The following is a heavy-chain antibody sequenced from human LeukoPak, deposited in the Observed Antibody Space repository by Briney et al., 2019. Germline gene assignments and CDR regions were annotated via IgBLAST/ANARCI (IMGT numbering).Heavy chain of an antibody. CDR1: GFTVSSYY. J-gene: IGHJ4*02. CDR3: ARHRAYSDTSGHLDY. D-gene: IGHD3-22*01. V-gene: IGHV3-66*04. Sequence: GGSLRLSCAASGFTVSSYYMTWVRQAPGKGLEWASVIYSGGNTYYTDSVKGRFTISRDNSKNTVYLQMNSLRAEDTAVYYCARHRAYSDTSGHLDYWGQGALVTVSS. CDR2: IYSGGNT.